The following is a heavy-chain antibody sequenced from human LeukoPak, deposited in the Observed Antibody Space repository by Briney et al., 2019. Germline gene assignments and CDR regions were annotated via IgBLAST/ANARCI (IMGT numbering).Heavy chain of an antibody. CDR1: VYSFTNFD. Sequence: ASVKVSCKASVYSFTNFDINWVRQATGQGLEWMGWMNPNSGNKGYAQKFQGRVTMTMNTSITTAYMELSSLRSEDTAVYYCARGPQWRGDYYYMDVWGRGTTVTVSS. J-gene: IGHJ6*03. CDR2: MNPNSGNK. V-gene: IGHV1-8*01. CDR3: ARGPQWRGDYYYMDV. D-gene: IGHD6-19*01.